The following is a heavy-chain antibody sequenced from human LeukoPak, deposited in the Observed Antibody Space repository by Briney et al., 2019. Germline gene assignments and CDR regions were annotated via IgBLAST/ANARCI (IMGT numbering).Heavy chain of an antibody. CDR3: ARRAENGPEGIDAFDI. Sequence: GESLKISCKGSGYSFTSYWIGWVRQMPGKGLEWMGIIYPGDSDTRYSPSFQGQVTISADKSISTAYLQWSSLKASDTAMYYCARRAENGPEGIDAFDIWGQGTMVTVSS. CDR2: IYPGDSDT. J-gene: IGHJ3*02. V-gene: IGHV5-51*01. D-gene: IGHD2-8*01. CDR1: GYSFTSYW.